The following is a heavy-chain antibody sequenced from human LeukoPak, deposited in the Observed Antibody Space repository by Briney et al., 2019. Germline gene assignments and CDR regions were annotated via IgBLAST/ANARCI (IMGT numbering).Heavy chain of an antibody. CDR3: ARGPPYYDFWSGYFDY. Sequence: GGSLRLSCAGSGFTFSRYTFNWVRQAPGRGLEWVSAISGDSKYIYYTDSVKGRFTISRDNARNSVYLQMNSLGVEDTALYFCARGPPYYDFWSGYFDYWGQGTLVTVSS. CDR2: ISGDSKYI. J-gene: IGHJ4*02. V-gene: IGHV3-21*04. D-gene: IGHD3-3*01. CDR1: GFTFSRYT.